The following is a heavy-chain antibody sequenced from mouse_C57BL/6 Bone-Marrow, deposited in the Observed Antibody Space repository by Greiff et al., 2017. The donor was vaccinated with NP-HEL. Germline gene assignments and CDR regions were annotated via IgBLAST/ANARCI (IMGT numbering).Heavy chain of an antibody. CDR3: ARDDLYYYGSSYGY. CDR2: IYPRSSNT. CDR1: GYTFTSYG. Sequence: VKLQQSGAELARPGASVKLSCKASGYTFTSYGISWVKQRTGQGLEWIGEIYPRSSNTYYNEKFKGKATLTADKSSSTAYMELRSLTSEDSAVYYCARDDLYYYGSSYGYWGQGTTLTVSS. V-gene: IGHV1-81*01. J-gene: IGHJ2*01. D-gene: IGHD1-1*01.